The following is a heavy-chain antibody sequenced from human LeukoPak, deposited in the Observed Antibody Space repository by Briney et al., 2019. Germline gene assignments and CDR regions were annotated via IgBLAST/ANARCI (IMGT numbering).Heavy chain of an antibody. V-gene: IGHV4-30-2*01. J-gene: IGHJ3*02. CDR2: IYHSGST. CDR3: ARFGRPDDAFDI. Sequence: SQTLSLTCAVSGGSISSGGYSWRWIRQPPGKGLEWIGYIYHSGSTYYNPSLKSRVTISVDRSKNQFSLKLSSVTAADTAVYYCARFGRPDDAFDIWGQGTMVTVSS. CDR1: GGSISSGGYS. D-gene: IGHD3-10*01.